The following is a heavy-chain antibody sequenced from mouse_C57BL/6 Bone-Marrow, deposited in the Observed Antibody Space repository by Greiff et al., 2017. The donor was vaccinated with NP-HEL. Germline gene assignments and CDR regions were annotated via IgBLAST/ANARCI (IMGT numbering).Heavy chain of an antibody. V-gene: IGHV1-4*01. CDR3: ARGGRRVYYYAMDY. CDR1: GYTFTSYT. CDR2: INPSSGYT. J-gene: IGHJ4*01. Sequence: VQGVESGAELARPGASVKMSCKASGYTFTSYTMHWVKQRPGQGLEWIGYINPSSGYTKYNQKFKDKATLTADKSSSTAYMQLSSLTSEDSAVDYCARGGRRVYYYAMDYWGQGTSVTVSS.